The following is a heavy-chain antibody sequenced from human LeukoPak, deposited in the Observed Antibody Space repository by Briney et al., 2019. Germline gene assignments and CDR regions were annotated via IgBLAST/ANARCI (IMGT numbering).Heavy chain of an antibody. CDR3: ARGPRRYGVVVPAAPSGAFDI. Sequence: PSETLSLTCTVSGGSISSYYWSWIRQPPGKGLEWIGYIYYSGSTNYNPSLKSRVTISVDTSKNQFSLKLSSVTAADTAVYYCARGPRRYGVVVPAAPSGAFDIWGQGTMVTVSS. CDR1: GGSISSYY. V-gene: IGHV4-59*12. CDR2: IYYSGST. D-gene: IGHD2-2*01. J-gene: IGHJ3*02.